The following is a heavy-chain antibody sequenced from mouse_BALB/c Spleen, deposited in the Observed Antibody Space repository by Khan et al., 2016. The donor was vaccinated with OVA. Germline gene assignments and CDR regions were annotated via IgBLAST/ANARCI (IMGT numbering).Heavy chain of an antibody. CDR1: GYTFTSSV. D-gene: IGHD2-14*01. CDR2: IYPFNDGT. CDR3: ERNKRYNVYLDS. V-gene: IGHV1S136*01. Sequence: VQLKESGPELVKPGASVKMSCTASGYTFTSSVIHWVRQKSGQGLDWIGYIYPFNDGTKYNEKFEGKATLTSDKSSSTAYMELSSLTSEDSAVYYWERNKRYNVYLDSGGQGTTLTVPS. J-gene: IGHJ2*01.